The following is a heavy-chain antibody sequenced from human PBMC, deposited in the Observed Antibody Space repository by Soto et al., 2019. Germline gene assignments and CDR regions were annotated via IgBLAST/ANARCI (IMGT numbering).Heavy chain of an antibody. Sequence: SETLSLTCAVYGGSFSGYYWSWIRQPPGKGLEWIGEINHSGSTNYNPPLKSRVTISVDTSKNQFSLKLSSVTAADTAVYYCARAPHFYIVATRGHFDYWGQGTLVTVSS. CDR1: GGSFSGYY. D-gene: IGHD5-12*01. J-gene: IGHJ4*02. CDR2: INHSGST. CDR3: ARAPHFYIVATRGHFDY. V-gene: IGHV4-34*01.